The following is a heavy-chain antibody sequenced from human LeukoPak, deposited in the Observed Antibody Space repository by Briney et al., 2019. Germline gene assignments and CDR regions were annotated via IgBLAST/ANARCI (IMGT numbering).Heavy chain of an antibody. V-gene: IGHV3-7*01. Sequence: GGSLRLSCAASGFTFSSYWMSWVRQAPGKGLEWVANIKQDGSEKYYVDSVKGRFTISRDNAKNSLYLQMNSLRAEDTAVYYCARGDYDFWSGYPALDYWGQGTLVTVSS. J-gene: IGHJ4*02. CDR3: ARGDYDFWSGYPALDY. D-gene: IGHD3-3*01. CDR1: GFTFSSYW. CDR2: IKQDGSEK.